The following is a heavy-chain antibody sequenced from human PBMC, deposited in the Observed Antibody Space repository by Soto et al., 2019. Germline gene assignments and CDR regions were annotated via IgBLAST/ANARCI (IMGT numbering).Heavy chain of an antibody. D-gene: IGHD6-19*01. CDR3: ARPSLFTSGWGAFDY. CDR2: IYYSGST. J-gene: IGHJ4*02. CDR1: GGSISSYY. V-gene: IGHV4-59*01. Sequence: QVQLQESGPGLVKPSETLSLTCTVSGGSISSYYWSWIRQPPGKGLEWIGYIYYSGSTNYNPSLKSRVTISVDKSKNQFSLKLSSVTAADTAVYYCARPSLFTSGWGAFDYWGQGTLVTVSS.